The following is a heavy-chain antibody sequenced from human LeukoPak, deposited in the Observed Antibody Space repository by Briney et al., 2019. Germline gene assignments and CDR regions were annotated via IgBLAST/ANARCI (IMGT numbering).Heavy chain of an antibody. CDR3: AGNRRPYGDYDY. J-gene: IGHJ4*02. Sequence: GGSLRLSCAASGFNFNDYSMNWVRQAPGKGLEWVSSITVSSSYIYYADSVKGRFAISRDSAKNSVYLQMNGLRAEDTAVYYCAGNRRPYGDYDYWGQGTLVTVSS. D-gene: IGHD4-17*01. V-gene: IGHV3-21*01. CDR2: ITVSSSYI. CDR1: GFNFNDYS.